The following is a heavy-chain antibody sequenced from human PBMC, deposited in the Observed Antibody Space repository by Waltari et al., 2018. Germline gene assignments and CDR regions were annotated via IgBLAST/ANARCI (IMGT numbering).Heavy chain of an antibody. CDR1: GFTFSSYW. CDR3: ARDLGGSYESSGYNDY. D-gene: IGHD3-22*01. V-gene: IGHV3-7*01. J-gene: IGHJ4*02. Sequence: EVQLVESGGGLVQPGGSLRLSCAVSGFTFSSYWMSWVRKAPGKGLGWVANIKQDGSEKYYVDSVKGRFTISRDNAKKSLHLQMNSLRAGDTAVYYCARDLGGSYESSGYNDYWGQGTLVTVSS. CDR2: IKQDGSEK.